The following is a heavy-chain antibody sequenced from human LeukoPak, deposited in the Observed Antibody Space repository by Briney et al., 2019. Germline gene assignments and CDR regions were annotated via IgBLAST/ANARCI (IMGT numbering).Heavy chain of an antibody. V-gene: IGHV3-53*01. CDR2: IYTGGTT. Sequence: GGSLRLSCAASGFIVSSNYMSWVRQAPGKGLEWVSVIYTGGTTYCADSVKGRFTISRDNSKNTLYLQMNSLRAEDTAVYFCAKDAGGTGIYFDCWGQGTLVTVSS. CDR1: GFIVSSNY. J-gene: IGHJ4*02. CDR3: AKDAGGTGIYFDC. D-gene: IGHD1-1*01.